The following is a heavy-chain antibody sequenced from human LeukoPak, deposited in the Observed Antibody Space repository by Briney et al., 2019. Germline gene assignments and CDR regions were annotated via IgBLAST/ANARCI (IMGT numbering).Heavy chain of an antibody. D-gene: IGHD6-6*01. CDR1: GGSISSYY. CDR2: IYYSGST. J-gene: IGHJ4*02. V-gene: IGHV4-59*01. Sequence: PSETLSLTXTVSGGSISSYYWSWIRQPPGKGLEWIGYIYYSGSTNYNPSLKSRVTISVDTSKNQFSLELSSVTAADTAVYYCASSEYSSSSPDYWGQGTLVTVSS. CDR3: ASSEYSSSSPDY.